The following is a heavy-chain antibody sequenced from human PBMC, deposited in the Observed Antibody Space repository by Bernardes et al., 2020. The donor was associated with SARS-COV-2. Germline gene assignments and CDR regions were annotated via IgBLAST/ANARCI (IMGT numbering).Heavy chain of an antibody. J-gene: IGHJ6*02. D-gene: IGHD3-9*01. Sequence: SETLSLTCIVSGDSIRTSDYYWGWIRRPPGKGLEWIGSRYRDGSTYYDPSLKSRVTISADTSKNQFSLKLTSVTSTDTAVYFCARHVYSYDITGGMDVWGQGTTVTVSS. CDR2: RYRDGST. V-gene: IGHV4-39*01. CDR1: GDSIRTSDYY. CDR3: ARHVYSYDITGGMDV.